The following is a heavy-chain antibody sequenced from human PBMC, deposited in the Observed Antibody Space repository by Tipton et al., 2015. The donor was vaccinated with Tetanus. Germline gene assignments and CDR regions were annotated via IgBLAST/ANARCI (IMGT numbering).Heavy chain of an antibody. J-gene: IGHJ5*02. CDR2: IYYRGDT. D-gene: IGHD7-27*01. Sequence: TLSLTCTVTGDSISSSRFYWGWVRLAPGKGPEWIGSIYYRGDTHHSPSLKSRVTMSVDTSKNQFSVTLSSVTAADTAVYYCARQLWGYWFDPWGQGTRVTVSS. CDR1: GDSISSSRFY. CDR3: ARQLWGYWFDP. V-gene: IGHV4-39*01.